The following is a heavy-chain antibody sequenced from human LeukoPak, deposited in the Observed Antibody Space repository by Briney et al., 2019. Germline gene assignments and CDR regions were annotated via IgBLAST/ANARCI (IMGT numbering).Heavy chain of an antibody. CDR1: GFTFSSYG. CDR2: ISYDGSNK. Sequence: GRSLRLSCAASGFTFSSYGMHWVRQAPGKGLEWVAVISYDGSNKYYADSVKDRFIISRDTSRNTLSLQVISLTAGDTAVYYCAKGRGGEYSYGSYYFDYWGQGTLVTVSA. D-gene: IGHD5-18*01. J-gene: IGHJ4*02. CDR3: AKGRGGEYSYGSYYFDY. V-gene: IGHV3-30*18.